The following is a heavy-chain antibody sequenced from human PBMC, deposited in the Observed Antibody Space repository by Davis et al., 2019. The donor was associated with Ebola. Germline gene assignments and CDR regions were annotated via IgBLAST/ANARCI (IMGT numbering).Heavy chain of an antibody. CDR2: ISAYNGNT. D-gene: IGHD2-8*01. J-gene: IGHJ6*02. CDR1: GYTFTSYG. CDR3: ATCTGHYYYYGMDV. Sequence: ASVKVSCKASGYTFTSYGISWVRQAPGQGLEWMGWISAYNGNTNYAQKLQGRVTMTTETSTSTAYMELRSLRSDDTAVYYCATCTGHYYYYGMDVWGQGTTVTVSS. V-gene: IGHV1-18*01.